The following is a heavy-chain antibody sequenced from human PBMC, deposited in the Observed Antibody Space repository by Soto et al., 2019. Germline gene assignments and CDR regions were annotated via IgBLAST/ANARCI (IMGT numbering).Heavy chain of an antibody. CDR1: GGTFSSYA. D-gene: IGHD3-22*01. J-gene: IGHJ4*02. Sequence: ASVKVSCKASGGTFSSYAISWVRQAPGQGLEWMGGIIPIFGTANYAQKFQGRVTITADECTSTAYMELSSLRSEDTAVYYCARGHYDSSGYYYWGQGTLVTVSS. V-gene: IGHV1-69*13. CDR2: IIPIFGTA. CDR3: ARGHYDSSGYYY.